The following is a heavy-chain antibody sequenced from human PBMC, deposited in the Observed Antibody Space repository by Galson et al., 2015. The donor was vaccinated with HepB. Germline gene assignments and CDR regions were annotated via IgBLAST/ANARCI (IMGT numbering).Heavy chain of an antibody. Sequence: SVKVSCKASGYSFTSYAIHWVRQAPGPGLEWMGWINAGNGHTKYSQKFQGRVTITRDTSASTAYMELGSLRSEDTAVYYCARADQGYYDSSGYYWGQGTLVTVSS. CDR2: INAGNGHT. V-gene: IGHV1-3*01. J-gene: IGHJ4*02. CDR1: GYSFTSYA. D-gene: IGHD3-22*01. CDR3: ARADQGYYDSSGYY.